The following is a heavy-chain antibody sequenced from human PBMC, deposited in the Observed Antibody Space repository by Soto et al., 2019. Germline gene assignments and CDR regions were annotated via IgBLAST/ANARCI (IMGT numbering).Heavy chain of an antibody. CDR3: ATDVVSSSTWYFGFDY. CDR2: IGDSGVST. CDR1: GFTFSSYA. J-gene: IGHJ4*02. D-gene: IGHD6-13*01. Sequence: PGGSLRLSCAASGFTFSSYAMSWVRQAPGKGLEWVSSIGDSGVSTYYAASMKGRFTISRDNYKNTLYLQMDSLRAEDTAVYYCATDVVSSSTWYFGFDYWGQGTLVTVSS. V-gene: IGHV3-23*01.